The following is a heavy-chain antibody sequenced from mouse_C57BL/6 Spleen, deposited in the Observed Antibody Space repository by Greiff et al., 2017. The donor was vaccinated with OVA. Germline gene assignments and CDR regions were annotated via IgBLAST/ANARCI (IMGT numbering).Heavy chain of an antibody. Sequence: EVKLVESGGGLVQPGGSLSLSCAASGFTFTDYYMSWVRQPPGKALEWLGFIRNKANGYTTEYSASVKGRFTISRDNSQSILYLQMNALRAEDSATYYCARSRYGNYYFDYWGQGTTLTVSS. CDR3: ARSRYGNYYFDY. D-gene: IGHD2-1*01. V-gene: IGHV7-3*01. CDR2: IRNKANGYTT. CDR1: GFTFTDYY. J-gene: IGHJ2*01.